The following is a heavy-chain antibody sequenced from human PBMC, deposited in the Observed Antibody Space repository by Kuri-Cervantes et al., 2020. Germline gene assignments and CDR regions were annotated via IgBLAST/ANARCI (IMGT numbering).Heavy chain of an antibody. J-gene: IGHJ2*01. CDR3: ARGGRDYVWGSYRQYWYFDL. Sequence: GESLKISCAASRFTFSNYGMHWVRQAPGKGLEWVAVIWYDGSNKYYADSVEGRFTISRDNSKNTLYLQMNSLRTEDTAVYYCARGGRDYVWGSYRQYWYFDLWGQGTLVTVSS. D-gene: IGHD3-16*02. CDR1: RFTFSNYG. CDR2: IWYDGSNK. V-gene: IGHV3-33*08.